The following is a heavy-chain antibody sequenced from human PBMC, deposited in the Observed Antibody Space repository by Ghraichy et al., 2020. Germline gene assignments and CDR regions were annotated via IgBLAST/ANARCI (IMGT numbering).Heavy chain of an antibody. CDR2: INSDGSST. J-gene: IGHJ6*02. D-gene: IGHD3-22*01. Sequence: GGSLRLSCAASGFTFSSYWMHWVRQAPGKGLVWVSRINSDGSSTSYADSVKGRFTISRDNAKNTLYLQMNSLRAEDTAVYYCARLGSSGYYYYYYGMDVWGQGTTVTVSS. V-gene: IGHV3-74*01. CDR1: GFTFSSYW. CDR3: ARLGSSGYYYYYYGMDV.